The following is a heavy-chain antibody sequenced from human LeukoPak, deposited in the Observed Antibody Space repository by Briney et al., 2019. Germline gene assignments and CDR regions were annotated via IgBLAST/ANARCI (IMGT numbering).Heavy chain of an antibody. D-gene: IGHD3-10*01. Sequence: KTGGSLRLSCAASGFTFSSYEMNWVRQAPGKGLEWIGRIYTSGSTNYNPSLKSRVTISVDTSKNQFSLKLSSVTAADTAVYYCARARLLWFGELSSWFDPWGQGTLVTVSS. V-gene: IGHV4-4*08. CDR1: GFTFSSYE. J-gene: IGHJ5*02. CDR2: IYTSGST. CDR3: ARARLLWFGELSSWFDP.